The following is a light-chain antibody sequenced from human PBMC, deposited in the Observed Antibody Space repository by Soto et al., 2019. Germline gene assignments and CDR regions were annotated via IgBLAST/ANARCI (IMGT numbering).Light chain of an antibody. J-gene: IGKJ1*01. CDR2: KAS. Sequence: DIQMTQSPSTLSASVGDRVTITCRASQSISSWLAWYQQKPGKAPKILIYKASSLESGVLSRFSGSGSGTEFTLTISSLQPDDFATYYCQQYNSYSRTFGKGTKVEIK. V-gene: IGKV1-5*03. CDR3: QQYNSYSRT. CDR1: QSISSW.